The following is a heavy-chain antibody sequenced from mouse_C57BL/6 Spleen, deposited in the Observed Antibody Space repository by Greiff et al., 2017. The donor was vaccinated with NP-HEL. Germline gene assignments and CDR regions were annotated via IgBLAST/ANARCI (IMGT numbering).Heavy chain of an antibody. CDR1: GFNIKDYY. D-gene: IGHD2-4*01. CDR3: ARWDDYDGRVYYAMDY. V-gene: IGHV14-2*01. Sequence: EVKLMESGAELVKPGASVKLSCTASGFNIKDYYMHWVKQRTEQGLEWIGRIDPGDGETKYAPKFKGKATITADTSSNTAYLQLSSLTSEDTAVYYCARWDDYDGRVYYAMDYWGQGTSVTVSS. J-gene: IGHJ4*01. CDR2: IDPGDGET.